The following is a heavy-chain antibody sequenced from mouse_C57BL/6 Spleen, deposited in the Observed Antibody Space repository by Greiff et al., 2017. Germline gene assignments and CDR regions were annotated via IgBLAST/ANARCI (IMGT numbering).Heavy chain of an antibody. V-gene: IGHV6-3*01. CDR2: IRLKSDNYAT. CDR3: TVYYYGSSYNWYFDV. Sequence: EVKLVESGGGLVQPGGSMKLSCVASGFTFSNYWMNWVRQSPEKGLEWVAQIRLKSDNYATHYAESVKGRFTISRDDSKSSVYLQMNNLRAEDTGIYYCTVYYYGSSYNWYFDVWGTGTTVTVSS. CDR1: GFTFSNYW. D-gene: IGHD1-1*01. J-gene: IGHJ1*03.